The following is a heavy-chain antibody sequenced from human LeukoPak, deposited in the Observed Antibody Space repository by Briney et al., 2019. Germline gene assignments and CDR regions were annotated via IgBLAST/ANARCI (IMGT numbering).Heavy chain of an antibody. CDR1: GGSISSGDYY. D-gene: IGHD1-14*01. CDR3: AGDMTGAHWFDP. V-gene: IGHV4-30-4*01. J-gene: IGHJ5*02. CDR2: IYYSGNT. Sequence: PSQTLSLTCTVSGGSISSGDYYWRWIRQTPGKGLEWIGYIYYSGNTYYNPSLKSRLTISVDTSKNQFSLKLTSVTAADTAVYYCAGDMTGAHWFDPWGQGTLVTVSS.